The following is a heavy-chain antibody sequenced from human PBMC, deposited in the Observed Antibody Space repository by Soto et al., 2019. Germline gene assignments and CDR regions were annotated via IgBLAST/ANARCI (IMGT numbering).Heavy chain of an antibody. V-gene: IGHV4-39*01. J-gene: IGHJ4*02. Sequence: SETLSLTCTVSGGSISSSSYCWGWILQPPGKGLEWIGSIYYSGSTYYNPSLKSRVTISVDTSKNQFSLKLSSVTAADTAVYYCAGGTRDSSGYLDGYWGQGTLVTVSS. CDR2: IYYSGST. CDR1: GGSISSSSYC. CDR3: AGGTRDSSGYLDGY. D-gene: IGHD3-22*01.